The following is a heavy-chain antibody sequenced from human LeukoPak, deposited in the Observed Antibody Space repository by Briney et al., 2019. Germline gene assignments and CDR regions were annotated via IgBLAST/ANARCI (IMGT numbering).Heavy chain of an antibody. V-gene: IGHV3-9*01. Sequence: GGSLRLSCAASGFTFDDYAMHWVRQAPGKGLEWVSGISWNSGSIGYADSVKGRFTISRDNAKNSLYLQMNSLRAEDTALYYCAKGVGEGWGQGTLVTVSS. J-gene: IGHJ4*02. CDR1: GFTFDDYA. CDR2: ISWNSGSI. CDR3: AKGVGEG. D-gene: IGHD3-10*01.